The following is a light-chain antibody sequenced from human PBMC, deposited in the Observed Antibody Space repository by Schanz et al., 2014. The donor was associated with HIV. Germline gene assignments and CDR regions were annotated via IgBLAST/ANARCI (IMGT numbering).Light chain of an antibody. CDR2: DVS. CDR1: SSDVGGYNY. CDR3: ISYTSDAVL. J-gene: IGLJ2*01. Sequence: QSALTQPASVSGSPGQSITISCTGTSSDVGGYNYVSWYQQHPGKAPKLMIYDVSNRPSGVSNRFSGSKSGNTASLTIYDLQPEDEADYYCISYTSDAVLFGGGTKLTVL. V-gene: IGLV2-14*03.